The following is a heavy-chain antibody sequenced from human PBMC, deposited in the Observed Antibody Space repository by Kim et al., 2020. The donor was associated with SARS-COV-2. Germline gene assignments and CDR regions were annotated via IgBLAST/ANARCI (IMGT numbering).Heavy chain of an antibody. CDR3: ARGRKEYYDILTGYYYYYYYGMDV. D-gene: IGHD3-9*01. V-gene: IGHV1-8*01. CDR1: GYTFTSYD. J-gene: IGHJ6*02. Sequence: ASVKVSCKASGYTFTSYDINWVRQATGQGLEWMGWMNPNSGNTGYAQKFQGRVTMTRNTSISTAYMELSSLRSEDTAVYYCARGRKEYYDILTGYYYYYYYGMDVWGQGTTVTVSS. CDR2: MNPNSGNT.